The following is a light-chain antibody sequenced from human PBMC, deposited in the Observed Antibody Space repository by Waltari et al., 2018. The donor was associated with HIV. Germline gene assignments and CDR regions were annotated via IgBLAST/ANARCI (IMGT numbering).Light chain of an antibody. J-gene: IGLJ2*01. CDR2: EGT. CDR1: TSDVGDYDS. CDR3: TSYRSGSTLV. Sequence: QSALTQPASVSGSPGQSITISCTGTTSDVGDYDSVSWYQQHPGKAPKLMIFEGTYRPSGVSHRFSGSKSGNTASLTISGLQAEDEADYYCTSYRSGSTLVVGGGTKVTVL. V-gene: IGLV2-14*01.